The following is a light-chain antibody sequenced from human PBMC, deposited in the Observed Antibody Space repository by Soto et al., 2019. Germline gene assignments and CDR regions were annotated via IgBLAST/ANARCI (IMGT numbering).Light chain of an antibody. Sequence: DIQMTQSPSTLSASVRDRVTITCRASQTISSWLAWYQQKPGKAPKLLIYKASTLKSGVPSRCSGGGSGTDLTLTISSLQPDDFATYYCQHYNSYSEAFGQGTKVDIK. CDR2: KAS. J-gene: IGKJ1*01. CDR3: QHYNSYSEA. V-gene: IGKV1-5*03. CDR1: QTISSW.